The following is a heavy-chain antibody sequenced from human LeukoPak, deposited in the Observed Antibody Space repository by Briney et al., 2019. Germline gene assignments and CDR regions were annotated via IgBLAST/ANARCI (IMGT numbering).Heavy chain of an antibody. J-gene: IGHJ4*02. CDR2: IYYSGST. V-gene: IGHV4-39*01. D-gene: IGHD3-10*01. CDR3: ARHRGSYYNFDY. Sequence: PSGTLSLTCTVSGGSISSSSYYWGWIRQPPGKGLEWIGSIYYSGSTYYNPSLKSRVTISVDTSKNQFSLKLSSVTAADTAVYYCARHRGSYYNFDYWGQGTLVTVSS. CDR1: GGSISSSSYY.